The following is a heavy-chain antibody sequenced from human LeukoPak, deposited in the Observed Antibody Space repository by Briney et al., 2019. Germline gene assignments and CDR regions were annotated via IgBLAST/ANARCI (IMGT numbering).Heavy chain of an antibody. Sequence: SVKVSCKASGGTFSTFGISWVRQAPGQGLEWMGGIIPMSGTVNNAQKFQGRVTITADKSTGTAYMELSSLRSDDTAVYYCARDRAVATIGGVDYWGQGTLVTVSS. V-gene: IGHV1-69*06. CDR3: ARDRAVATIGGVDY. D-gene: IGHD5-12*01. CDR1: GGTFSTFG. J-gene: IGHJ4*02. CDR2: IIPMSGTV.